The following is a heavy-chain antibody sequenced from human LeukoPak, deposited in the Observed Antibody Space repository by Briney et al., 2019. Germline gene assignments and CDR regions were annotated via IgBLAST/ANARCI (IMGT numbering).Heavy chain of an antibody. CDR3: ARGGSSWYGDYFDY. CDR1: GFTFSSYW. CDR2: IKQDGSEK. V-gene: IGHV3-7*01. D-gene: IGHD6-13*01. J-gene: IGHJ4*02. Sequence: GGSLRLSCAASGFTFSSYWMSWVRQAPGKGLEWVANIKQDGSEKYYVDSVKGRFTISGDNAKNSLYLQMNSLRAEDTAVYYCARGGSSWYGDYFDYWGQGTLVTVSS.